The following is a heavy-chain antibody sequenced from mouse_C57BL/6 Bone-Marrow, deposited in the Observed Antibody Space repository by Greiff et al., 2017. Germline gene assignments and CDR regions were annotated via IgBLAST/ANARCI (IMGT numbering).Heavy chain of an antibody. CDR2: IDPNSGGT. CDR3: AREEEANWVYFDY. Sequence: QVQLQQPGAELVKPGASVKLSCKASGYTFTSYWMHWVKQRPGRGLEWIGRIDPNSGGTKYNEKFKSKATLTVYKPSSTAYRQLRILTSEDSAVYYCAREEEANWVYFDYWGQGTTLTVSS. J-gene: IGHJ2*01. D-gene: IGHD4-1*01. CDR1: GYTFTSYW. V-gene: IGHV1-72*01.